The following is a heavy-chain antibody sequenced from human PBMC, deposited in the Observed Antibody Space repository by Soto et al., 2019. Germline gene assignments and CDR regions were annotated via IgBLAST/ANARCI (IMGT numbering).Heavy chain of an antibody. CDR3: ARCIAARLNCFDP. D-gene: IGHD6-6*01. J-gene: IGHJ5*02. CDR2: IKQDGSEK. V-gene: IGHV3-7*01. Sequence: EVQLVESGGGLVQPGGSLRLSCAASGFTFSSYWMSWVRQAPGKGLEWVANIKQDGSEKYYVDSVKGRFTISRDNAKNSLYLQRTSLRAGDTAVYCGARCIAARLNCFDPWGQAALLTASS. CDR1: GFTFSSYW.